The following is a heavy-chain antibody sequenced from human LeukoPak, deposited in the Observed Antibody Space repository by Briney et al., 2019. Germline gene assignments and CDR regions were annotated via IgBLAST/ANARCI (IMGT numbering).Heavy chain of an antibody. D-gene: IGHD2-21*01. V-gene: IGHV4-59*08. CDR1: GGSISSYY. J-gene: IGHJ4*02. Sequence: PSETLSLTCTVSGGSISSYYWSWIRQPPGKGLEWIGYIYYSGSTNYNPSLKSRVTISVDTSKNQFSLKLSSVTAADTAVYYCARHTTYSMWWSYYFDYWGQGTLVTVSS. CDR2: IYYSGST. CDR3: ARHTTYSMWWSYYFDY.